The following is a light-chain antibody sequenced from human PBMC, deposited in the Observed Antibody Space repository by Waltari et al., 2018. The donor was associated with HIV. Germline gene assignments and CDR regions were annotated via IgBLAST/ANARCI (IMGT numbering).Light chain of an antibody. J-gene: IGLJ2*01. V-gene: IGLV2-23*01. Sequence: QSALTQPASVSGSPGQSITISCTGPSSAVGSYNLVSWYQQHPGKAPKLMIYEGSKRPSGVSNRFSGSKSGNTASLTISGLQAEDEADYYCCSYAGSSTLEVFGGGTKLTVL. CDR2: EGS. CDR3: CSYAGSSTLEV. CDR1: SSAVGSYNL.